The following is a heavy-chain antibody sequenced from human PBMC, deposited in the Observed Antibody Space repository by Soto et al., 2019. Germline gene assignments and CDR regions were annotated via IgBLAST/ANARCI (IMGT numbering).Heavy chain of an antibody. CDR1: GGSISTYY. V-gene: IGHV4-59*01. CDR2: IHYSGST. Sequence: SETLSLTCTVSGGSISTYYWTWIRQPPGKGLEWIGYIHYSGSTNYNPSLKGRVTILVDMSKNQFSLKLRSVTAADTAVYYCAGDRSYNYGYWWFDPWGQGTLVTVS. D-gene: IGHD5-18*01. J-gene: IGHJ5*02. CDR3: AGDRSYNYGYWWFDP.